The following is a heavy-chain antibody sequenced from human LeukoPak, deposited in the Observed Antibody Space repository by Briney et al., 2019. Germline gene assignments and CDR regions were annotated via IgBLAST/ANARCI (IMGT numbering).Heavy chain of an antibody. CDR1: GFTFSSYS. Sequence: GGSLRLSCAASGFTFSSYSMNWVRQAPGKGLEWVSSISSSSYIYYADSVRGRFTISRDNAKNSLYLQMNSLRAGDTAVYYCARDPGLLWSGWGQGTLVTDSS. CDR3: ARDPGLLWSG. CDR2: ISSSSYI. J-gene: IGHJ4*02. V-gene: IGHV3-21*01. D-gene: IGHD3-10*01.